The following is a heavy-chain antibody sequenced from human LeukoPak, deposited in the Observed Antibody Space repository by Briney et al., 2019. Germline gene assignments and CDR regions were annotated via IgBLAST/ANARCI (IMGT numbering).Heavy chain of an antibody. CDR2: IIPIFGAA. V-gene: IGHV1-69*13. Sequence: ASVKVSCKASGGTFSSYAISWVRQAPGQGLEWMGGIIPIFGAANYAQTFQGRVTITADESTSTAYMELSSLRSEDTAVYYCARDVEDIVVVPAAIRPTYNWFDPWGQGTLVTVSS. D-gene: IGHD2-2*01. J-gene: IGHJ5*02. CDR1: GGTFSSYA. CDR3: ARDVEDIVVVPAAIRPTYNWFDP.